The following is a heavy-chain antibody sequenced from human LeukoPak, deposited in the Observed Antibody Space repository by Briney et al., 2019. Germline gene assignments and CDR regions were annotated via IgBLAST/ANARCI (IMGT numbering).Heavy chain of an antibody. CDR2: INGDGSRR. V-gene: IGHV3-74*01. CDR1: GFIFTSHW. D-gene: IGHD1-26*01. J-gene: IGHJ4*02. CDR3: VRDPRGDGSSTFGY. Sequence: QPGGSLRLSCAASGFIFTSHWMFWVSQVPGKGLVWVSRINGDGSRREYADSVKGRFTISRDNAKNTLYLQMNSLSAEDTGLYYCVRDPRGDGSSTFGYWGQGTLVTVSS.